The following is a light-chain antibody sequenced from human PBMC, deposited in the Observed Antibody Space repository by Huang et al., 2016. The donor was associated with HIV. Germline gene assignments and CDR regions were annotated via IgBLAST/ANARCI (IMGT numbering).Light chain of an antibody. V-gene: IGKV4-1*01. CDR2: WAS. Sequence: DIVMTQSPDSMTVSLGERATINCKSSQSVLHSSNNKNYLTWYQQKPGKPPKVLIYWASSRESGVPDRFIGSGSGTDFTLTISNLQAEDVAVYFCHQYFSTPQTFGQGTKVEIK. CDR1: QSVLHSSNNKNY. CDR3: HQYFSTPQT. J-gene: IGKJ1*01.